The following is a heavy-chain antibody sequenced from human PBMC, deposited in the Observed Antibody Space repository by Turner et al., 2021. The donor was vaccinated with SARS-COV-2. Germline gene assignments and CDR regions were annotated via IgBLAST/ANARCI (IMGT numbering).Heavy chain of an antibody. D-gene: IGHD2-21*02. CDR1: GGSISSSSYY. J-gene: IGHJ1*01. CDR2: IYYSGST. Sequence: QLHLQESGPGLVKPSETLSLTCTVSGGSISSSSYYWGWIRQPPGKGLEWIGSIYYSGSTYYNPSLKSRVTISVDTSKNQFSLKLSSVTAADTAVYYCARDGGDPPRYFQHWGQGTLVTVSS. V-gene: IGHV4-39*02. CDR3: ARDGGDPPRYFQH.